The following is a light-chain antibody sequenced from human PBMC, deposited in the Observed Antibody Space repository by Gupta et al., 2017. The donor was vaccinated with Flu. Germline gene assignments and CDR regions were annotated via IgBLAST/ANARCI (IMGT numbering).Light chain of an antibody. CDR1: QGISSL. V-gene: IGKV1-9*01. CDR2: GAS. Sequence: GDRVTITCRASQGISSLLTWYQQKPGKAPKLLIYGASTLHSGVPSRFSGSGSGTEFTLTISSLQPEDFATYYCQQLNSYPRTFGPGTKVEVK. J-gene: IGKJ3*01. CDR3: QQLNSYPRT.